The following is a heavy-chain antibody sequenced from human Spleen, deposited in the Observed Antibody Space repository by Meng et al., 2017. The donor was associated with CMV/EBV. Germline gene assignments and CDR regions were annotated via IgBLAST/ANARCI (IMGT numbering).Heavy chain of an antibody. D-gene: IGHD6-19*01. Sequence: SETLSLTCSVSGGSINGYYWSWIRQPPGKGLEWIGNIYYSGSTNYNPSLKSRVTMSVDTSKKQFSLKLSSVTTADTAVYYCSRDRQWLASGGGMDVWGQGTTVTVSS. CDR1: GGSINGYY. CDR2: IYYSGST. CDR3: SRDRQWLASGGGMDV. V-gene: IGHV4-59*01. J-gene: IGHJ6*02.